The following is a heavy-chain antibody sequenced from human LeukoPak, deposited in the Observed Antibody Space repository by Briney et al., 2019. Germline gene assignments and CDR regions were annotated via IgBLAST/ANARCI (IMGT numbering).Heavy chain of an antibody. V-gene: IGHV3-7*03. J-gene: IGHJ5*01. CDR3: ARDNWVDC. Sequence: GGSLRLSCAASGLTFSNCWMSWVRQTPGKGLEWVANINQDGSDKYYVDSVKGRFTISRDNAKNSLYLQMNSLKVEDTAIYYCARDNWVDCWGQGTLVTVSS. CDR1: GLTFSNCW. CDR2: INQDGSDK.